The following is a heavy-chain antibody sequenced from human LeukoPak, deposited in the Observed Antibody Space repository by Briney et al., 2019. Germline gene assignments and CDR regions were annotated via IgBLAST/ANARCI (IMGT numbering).Heavy chain of an antibody. D-gene: IGHD1-26*01. V-gene: IGHV3-21*01. J-gene: IGHJ6*02. CDR1: GFAFTSYR. CDR3: ARDAGDSQHFSYYGMDV. CDR2: LICSSTYI. Sequence: GGGLRLSSAAPGFAFTSYRMKWGRPAPGGGGGWGSSLICSSTYIYYADAVKGRFTISRDNVKNSLYLQMNSLRAEDTAVYYCARDAGDSQHFSYYGMDVWGQGTTVTVSS.